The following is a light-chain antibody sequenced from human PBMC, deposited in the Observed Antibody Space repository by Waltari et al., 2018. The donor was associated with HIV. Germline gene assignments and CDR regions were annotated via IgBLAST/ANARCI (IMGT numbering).Light chain of an antibody. CDR1: SLRTYY. Sequence: SSELTQDPAVSVALGQTVKIACLGDSLRTYYASWYRLRPGQAPQLLVYGKNSRPSGIPYRFSASSSGNRAFLTITGARAEDEADYYCACWDRSGDYILFGGGTSLTGL. V-gene: IGLV3-19*01. CDR3: ACWDRSGDYIL. J-gene: IGLJ2*01. CDR2: GKN.